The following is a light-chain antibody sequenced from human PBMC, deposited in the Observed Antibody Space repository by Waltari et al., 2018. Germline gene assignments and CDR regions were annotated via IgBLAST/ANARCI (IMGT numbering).Light chain of an antibody. Sequence: DIQMTQSPSYLSASVGDRITITCQASQDISNYLSWYQQKPGKAPKLLIYDASNLETGVPSRFSGSGSGTDFTFTISSLQPEDIATYYCQQYDNLPLTFGGGTKVEIK. J-gene: IGKJ4*01. CDR3: QQYDNLPLT. CDR1: QDISNY. V-gene: IGKV1-33*01. CDR2: DAS.